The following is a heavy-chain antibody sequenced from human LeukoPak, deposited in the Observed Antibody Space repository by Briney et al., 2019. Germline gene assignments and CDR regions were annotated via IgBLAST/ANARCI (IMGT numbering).Heavy chain of an antibody. Sequence: PGRSLRLSCAASGFTFDDYAMHWVRQAPGKGLEWVSGISWNSGSIGYADSVKGRFTISRDNAKNSLYLQMNSLRAEDTAVYYCANDATWGQGTLVTVSS. J-gene: IGHJ5*02. CDR1: GFTFDDYA. CDR3: ANDAT. CDR2: ISWNSGSI. V-gene: IGHV3-9*01.